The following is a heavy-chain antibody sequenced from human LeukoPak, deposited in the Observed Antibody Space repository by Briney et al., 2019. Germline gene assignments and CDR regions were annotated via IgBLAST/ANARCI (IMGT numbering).Heavy chain of an antibody. CDR3: ARKESNYVTHFDY. Sequence: GSLRLSCAASGFTFSTYYMSWVREAPGKGLEWVANIKQDGSDKSYVDSVKGRFTISRDNAKNSLYLQMNSLRAEDTAVYYCARKESNYVTHFDYRGQGTLVTVSA. CDR2: IKQDGSDK. CDR1: GFTFSTYY. V-gene: IGHV3-7*01. J-gene: IGHJ4*02. D-gene: IGHD4-11*01.